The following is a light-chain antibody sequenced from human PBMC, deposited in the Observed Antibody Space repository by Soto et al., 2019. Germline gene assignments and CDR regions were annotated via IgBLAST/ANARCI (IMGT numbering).Light chain of an antibody. J-gene: IGLJ2*01. Sequence: QSVLTQPPSVSGAPGQRVTISCTGSSSNIGAGYDVHWYQQLPGTAPKLLIYGNSNRPSGVPDRFSGSKSGTSASLAITGLQAEDDADYYCHSYDSSLSGLVFGGGTKVTVL. CDR2: GNS. V-gene: IGLV1-40*01. CDR1: SSNIGAGYD. CDR3: HSYDSSLSGLV.